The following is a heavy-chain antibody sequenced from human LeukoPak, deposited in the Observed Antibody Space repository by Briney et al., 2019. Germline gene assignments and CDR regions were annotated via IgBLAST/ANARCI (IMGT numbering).Heavy chain of an antibody. V-gene: IGHV3-33*01. D-gene: IGHD3-10*01. CDR3: ARDGSGLAVRGWFDF. Sequence: GGSLRLSCVASGFTFNKYGVHWVRQAPGKGLEWVAVIWYDGRNEYYADSVKGRLAISSDNDKNTVNLQMNSLRAEDTAVYYCARDGSGLAVRGWFDFWGQGTLVTVSS. J-gene: IGHJ5*01. CDR2: IWYDGRNE. CDR1: GFTFNKYG.